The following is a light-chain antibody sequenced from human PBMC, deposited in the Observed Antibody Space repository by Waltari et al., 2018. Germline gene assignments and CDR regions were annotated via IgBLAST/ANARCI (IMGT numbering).Light chain of an antibody. Sequence: DVQMTQSPSTVSASVGERVTTTCRASQSIARRLAWYQQKPGKAPNFLIYEASTLQTGVPSKFSGSGSGTEFTLTVSSLQPDDVGTYYCQQYNHYSGTFGQGTKVEIK. CDR3: QQYNHYSGT. CDR1: QSIARR. V-gene: IGKV1-5*03. J-gene: IGKJ1*01. CDR2: EAS.